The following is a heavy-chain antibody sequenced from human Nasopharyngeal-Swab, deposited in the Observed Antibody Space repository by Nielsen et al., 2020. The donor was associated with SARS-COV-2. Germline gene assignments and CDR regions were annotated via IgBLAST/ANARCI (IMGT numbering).Heavy chain of an antibody. CDR2: IYYNGIT. CDR1: GGSMTSNNND. V-gene: IGHV4-39*07. Sequence: GSLRLSCSVSGGSMTSNNNDWGWILQPPERGLEWSGNIYYNGITYYNPSLKSRVTISLDTSKSQFSRKLTSVTAADTAVYYCARAIKIFGAVVGSFDPWGQGTLVTVFS. D-gene: IGHD3-3*01. J-gene: IGHJ5*02. CDR3: ARAIKIFGAVVGSFDP.